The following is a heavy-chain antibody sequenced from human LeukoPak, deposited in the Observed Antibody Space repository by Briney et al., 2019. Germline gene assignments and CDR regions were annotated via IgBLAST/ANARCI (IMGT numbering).Heavy chain of an antibody. D-gene: IGHD5-18*01. V-gene: IGHV4-34*01. CDR2: INHSGST. CDR3: ARGLVRSGYSYGTLNLYYFDY. CDR1: GGPFSGYY. Sequence: SETLSLTCAVYGGPFSGYYWSWIRQPPGKGLEWIGEINHSGSTNYNPSLKSRVTISVDTSKNQFSLKLSSVTAADTAVYYCARGLVRSGYSYGTLNLYYFDYWGQGTLVTVSS. J-gene: IGHJ4*02.